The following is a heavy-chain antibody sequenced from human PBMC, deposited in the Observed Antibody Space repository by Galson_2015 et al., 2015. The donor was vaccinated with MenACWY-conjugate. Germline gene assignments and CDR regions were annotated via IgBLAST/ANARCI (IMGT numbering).Heavy chain of an antibody. J-gene: IGHJ4*02. CDR2: T. D-gene: IGHD2-15*01. CDR3: AREDFCSGGTCYFYDY. V-gene: IGHV3-23*01. Sequence: TYYADSVKGRFTISKDNSKNTLYLQMNSLRVEDTAVYYCAREDFCSGGTCYFYDYWGQGTLVTVSS.